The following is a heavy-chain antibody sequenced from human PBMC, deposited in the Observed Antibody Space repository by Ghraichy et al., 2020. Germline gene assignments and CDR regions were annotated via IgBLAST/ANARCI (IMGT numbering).Heavy chain of an antibody. V-gene: IGHV4-59*01. D-gene: IGHD3-10*01. J-gene: IGHJ6*02. CDR3: AREVPYGSGKRGYGMDV. CDR2: IYYSGST. Sequence: SETPSLTCTVSGGSISSYYWSWIRQPPGKGLEWIGYIYYSGSTNYNPSLKSRVTISVDTSKNQFSLKLSSVTAADTAVYYCAREVPYGSGKRGYGMDVWGQGTTVTVSS. CDR1: GGSISSYY.